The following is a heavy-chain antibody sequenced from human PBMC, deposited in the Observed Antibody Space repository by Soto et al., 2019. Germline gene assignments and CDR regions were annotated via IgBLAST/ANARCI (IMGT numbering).Heavy chain of an antibody. CDR1: CYTFTSYG. CDR2: ISAYNGNT. D-gene: IGHD3-3*01. V-gene: IGHV1-18*01. CDR3: ARDSFGWWFDP. Sequence: SVKVSCKASCYTFTSYGISWGRQAPGQGLEWMGWISAYNGNTNYAQKLQGRVTMTTDTSTSTAYMELRSLRSDDTAVYYCARDSFGWWFDPWGQGTLVTVYS. J-gene: IGHJ5*02.